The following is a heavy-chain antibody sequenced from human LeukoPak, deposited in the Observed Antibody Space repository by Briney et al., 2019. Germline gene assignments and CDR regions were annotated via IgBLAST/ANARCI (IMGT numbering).Heavy chain of an antibody. J-gene: IGHJ4*02. CDR3: ARGVPADDY. CDR2: IDPSDSYT. V-gene: IGHV5-10-1*01. Sequence: GESQEICRKDSGYSFTSYWLCWGRPMPGKGLGWMGMIDPSDSYTNYSPSFQGHVTISADKSISTAYLQWSSLKASDTAMYYCARGVPADDYWGQGTLVTVSS. D-gene: IGHD2-2*01. CDR1: GYSFTSYW.